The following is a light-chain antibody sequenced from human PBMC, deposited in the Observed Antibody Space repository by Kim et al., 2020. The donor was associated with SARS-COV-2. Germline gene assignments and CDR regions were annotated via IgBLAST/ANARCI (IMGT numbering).Light chain of an antibody. Sequence: SVSLGQTASITCSGDKLGDKYAFWYQQKPGQSPVLVIYQDTKRPSGIPERFSGSNSGNTATLTISGTQAMDEADYYCQAWDSSTGVFGTGTKVTVL. CDR1: KLGDKY. V-gene: IGLV3-1*01. J-gene: IGLJ1*01. CDR3: QAWDSSTGV. CDR2: QDT.